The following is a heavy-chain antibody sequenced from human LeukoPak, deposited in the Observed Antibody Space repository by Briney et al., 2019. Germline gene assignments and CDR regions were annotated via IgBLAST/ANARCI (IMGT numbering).Heavy chain of an antibody. V-gene: IGHV3-53*01. J-gene: IGHJ4*02. Sequence: GGSLRLSCAPSGFTVSSNYMSWVRQAPGKGLEWVSVIYSGGSTYYADSVKGRFTISRDNSKNTLYLQMNSLRAEDTAVYYCARPRIWFGNTLEDYWGQGTLVTVSS. CDR1: GFTVSSNY. CDR2: IYSGGST. D-gene: IGHD3-10*01. CDR3: ARPRIWFGNTLEDY.